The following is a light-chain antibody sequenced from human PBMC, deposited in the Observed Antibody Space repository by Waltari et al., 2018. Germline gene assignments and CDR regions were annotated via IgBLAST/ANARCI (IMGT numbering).Light chain of an antibody. V-gene: IGKV4-1*01. CDR2: WAS. CDR3: QQYYSFPWT. CDR1: QSILYTSNNKNY. J-gene: IGKJ1*01. Sequence: DIVMTQSPDSLVVSLGERATINCKSSQSILYTSNNKNYLAWYQEKPGQPPKLLIYWASARESWVPDRFSGSGSGTDFTLTISSLQAEDVAGYYCQQYYSFPWTFGQGTKVEIK.